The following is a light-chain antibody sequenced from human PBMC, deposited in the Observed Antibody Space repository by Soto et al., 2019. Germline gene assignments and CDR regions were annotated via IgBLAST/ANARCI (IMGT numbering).Light chain of an antibody. CDR1: SSDVGGYNY. Sequence: QYVLTQPASVSGSPGLSITISCTGTSSDVGGYNYVSWYQQHPGKAPKLMIYEVSNRPAGVSNRFSGSKSGNTASLTISGLQAEDEADYYCSSYTSSSTRVFGTGTKVTAL. V-gene: IGLV2-14*01. J-gene: IGLJ1*01. CDR3: SSYTSSSTRV. CDR2: EVS.